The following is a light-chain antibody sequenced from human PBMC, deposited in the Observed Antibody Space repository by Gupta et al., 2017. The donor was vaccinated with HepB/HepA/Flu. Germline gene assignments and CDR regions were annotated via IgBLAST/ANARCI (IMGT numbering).Light chain of an antibody. J-gene: IGLJ2*01. V-gene: IGLV3-1*01. CDR2: EDR. Sequence: SYELTQPPSVSVSPGQTASITCSGDKLGNKYVCWYQQRPGQSPVLVIYEDRKRPSGIPERFSGSNSGNTATLTISGTQAMDESDYYCQAWDSSTYVVFGGGIKLTVL. CDR1: KLGNKY. CDR3: QAWDSSTYVV.